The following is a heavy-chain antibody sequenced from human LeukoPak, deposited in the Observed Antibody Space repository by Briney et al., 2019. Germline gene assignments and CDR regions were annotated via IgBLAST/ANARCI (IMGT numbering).Heavy chain of an antibody. CDR2: IKQDGSEK. D-gene: IGHD4-17*01. V-gene: IGHV3-7*04. Sequence: GGSLRLSCAASGFTLSTYWMSWVRQAPGKGLEWVANIKQDGSEKYYVDSVKGRFTISRDNAKNSLYLQMNSLRAEDTAVYYCARESVTYAFDIWGQGTMVTVSS. J-gene: IGHJ3*02. CDR3: ARESVTYAFDI. CDR1: GFTLSTYW.